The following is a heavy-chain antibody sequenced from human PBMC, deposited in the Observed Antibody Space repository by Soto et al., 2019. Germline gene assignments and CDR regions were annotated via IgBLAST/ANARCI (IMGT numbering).Heavy chain of an antibody. CDR3: ARYLITIFGVVHGMDV. V-gene: IGHV4-59*01. CDR2: IYYSGST. CDR1: GGSISSYY. J-gene: IGHJ6*02. Sequence: ETLSLTCTVSGGSISSYYWSWIRQPPGKGLEWIGYIYYSGSTNYNPSLKSRVTISVDTSKNQFSLKLSSVTAADTAVYYCARYLITIFGVVHGMDVWGQGTTVTVSS. D-gene: IGHD3-3*01.